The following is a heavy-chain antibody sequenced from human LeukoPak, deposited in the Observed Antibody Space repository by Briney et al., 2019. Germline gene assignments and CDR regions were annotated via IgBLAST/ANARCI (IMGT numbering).Heavy chain of an antibody. D-gene: IGHD6-13*01. CDR3: ARENRVPYWYSSSWYSSYFDY. CDR1: GFTFSSYA. Sequence: PGGSLRLSCAASGFTFSSYAMHWVRQAPGKGLEWVAVISYDGSNKYYADSVKGRFTISRDNSKNTLYLQMNSLRAEDTAVYYCARENRVPYWYSSSWYSSYFDYWGQGTLVTVSS. J-gene: IGHJ4*02. CDR2: ISYDGSNK. V-gene: IGHV3-30-3*01.